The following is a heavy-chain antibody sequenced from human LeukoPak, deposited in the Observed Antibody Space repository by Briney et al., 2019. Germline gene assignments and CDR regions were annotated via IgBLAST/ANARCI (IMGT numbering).Heavy chain of an antibody. CDR1: GGSISIYY. J-gene: IGHJ4*02. CDR3: ARGEDFERYYLAY. CDR2: IYYTGTT. D-gene: IGHD3-9*01. Sequence: SETLSLTCSVSGGSISIYYWTWIRQIPGKGLEWIGYIYYTGTTNYNPLFESRATISVDTSKYQFSLKLTSVIAADTAVYFCARGEDFERYYLAYWGQGTLVTVSS. V-gene: IGHV4-59*01.